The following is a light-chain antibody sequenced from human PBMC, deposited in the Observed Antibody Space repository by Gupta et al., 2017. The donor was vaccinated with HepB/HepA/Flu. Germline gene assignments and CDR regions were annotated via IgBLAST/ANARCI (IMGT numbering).Light chain of an antibody. Sequence: QAVLTPPSSSSASPGASVSITCPLRSGITVGNYNINWYQHKTGSPPQDHLRYKSDSDKNQGSGVPSRFSGAKKAAANAGMLLSSVLHADEDADYYCMVWDSSAWAFGGGTKLTVL. V-gene: IGLV5-45*02. J-gene: IGLJ3*02. CDR2: YKSDSDK. CDR1: SGITVGNYN. CDR3: MVWDSSAWA.